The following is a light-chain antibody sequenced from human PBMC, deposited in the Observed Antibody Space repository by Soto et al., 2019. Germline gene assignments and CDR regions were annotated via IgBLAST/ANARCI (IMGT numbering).Light chain of an antibody. CDR1: QSISSW. J-gene: IGKJ4*01. Sequence: DLQMTQSPSTLSASVGDRVTITCRASQSISSWLAWYQQKPGKAPKLLIYKASSLESGVPSRFNGSGSGTEFTLTISSLQPDDFAIYYCQQYKSFSLTFGGGTKVEIK. V-gene: IGKV1-5*03. CDR3: QQYKSFSLT. CDR2: KAS.